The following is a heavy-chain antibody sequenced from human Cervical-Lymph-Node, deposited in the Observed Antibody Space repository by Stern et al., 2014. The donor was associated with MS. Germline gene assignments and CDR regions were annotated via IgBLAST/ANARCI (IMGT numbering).Heavy chain of an antibody. CDR1: GYSIRSCSYY. J-gene: IGHJ5*02. V-gene: IGHV4-61*02. D-gene: IGHD1-26*01. CDR3: ARDRDGAWFDH. CDR2: IYHTGST. Sequence: QVQLQESGPGLMKPSQTLSLTCTVSGYSIRSCSYYWSWIRQSAGKGLQWIVRIYHTGSTYYNPSLVSRVAMSVNTAKNPISLQARFVTAADTAMYYCARDRDGAWFDHWGQGTLVTVSS.